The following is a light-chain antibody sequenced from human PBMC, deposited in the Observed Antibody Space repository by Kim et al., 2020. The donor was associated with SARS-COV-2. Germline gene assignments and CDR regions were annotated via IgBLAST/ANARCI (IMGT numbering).Light chain of an antibody. CDR2: GKN. CDR3: NSRDSSGNHVV. J-gene: IGLJ2*01. Sequence: ALGQTVRITCQGDSLRSYYASWYQQKQGQAPVLVIYGKNNRPSGIPDRFSGSSSGNTASLTITGAQAEDEADYYCNSRDSSGNHVVFGGGTQLTVL. CDR1: SLRSYY. V-gene: IGLV3-19*01.